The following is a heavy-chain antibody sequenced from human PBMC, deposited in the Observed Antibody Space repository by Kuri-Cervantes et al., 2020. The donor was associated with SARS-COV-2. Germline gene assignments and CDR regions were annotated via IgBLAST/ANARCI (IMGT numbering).Heavy chain of an antibody. V-gene: IGHV3-21*01. J-gene: IGHJ4*02. D-gene: IGHD3-3*01. CDR2: ISNSGSYI. Sequence: GESLKISCAASGFTFSSYAMSWVRQAPGKGLEWVSSISNSGSYIYYADSVRGRFTISRDNAKNSLYLQMNSPRAEDTAVYYCARDCYDFNNGYYTGQFAYWGQGTLVTVSS. CDR3: ARDCYDFNNGYYTGQFAY. CDR1: GFTFSSYA.